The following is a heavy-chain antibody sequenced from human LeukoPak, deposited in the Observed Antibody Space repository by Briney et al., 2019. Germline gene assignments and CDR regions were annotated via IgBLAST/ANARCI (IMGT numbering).Heavy chain of an antibody. J-gene: IGHJ4*02. CDR2: IYYSGST. D-gene: IGHD5-18*01. CDR1: GGSISSYY. V-gene: IGHV4-59*08. Sequence: TSETLSLTCTVSGGSISSYYWSWIRQPPGKGLEWIGYIYYSGSTNYNPSLKSRVTISVDMSKNQFSLKLSSVTAADTAVYYCARHLDSYGYVYFDYWGQGTLVTVSS. CDR3: ARHLDSYGYVYFDY.